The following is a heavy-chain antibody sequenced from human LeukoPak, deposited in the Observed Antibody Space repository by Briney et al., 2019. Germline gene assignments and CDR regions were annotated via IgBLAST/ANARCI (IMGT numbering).Heavy chain of an antibody. CDR3: AKGIIGASVSGMDV. CDR2: ISGSGGST. D-gene: IGHD3-10*01. CDR1: GFTFSSYG. J-gene: IGHJ6*03. V-gene: IGHV3-23*01. Sequence: PGGSLRLSCAASGFTFSSYGMSWVRQAPGKGLEWVSAISGSGGSTYYAGSVKGRFTISRDNSKNTLYLQMNSLRAEDTAVYYCAKGIIGASVSGMDVWGKGTTVTISS.